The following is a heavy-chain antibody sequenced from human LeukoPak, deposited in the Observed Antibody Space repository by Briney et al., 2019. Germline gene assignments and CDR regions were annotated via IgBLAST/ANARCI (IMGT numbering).Heavy chain of an antibody. D-gene: IGHD6-6*01. V-gene: IGHV3-11*04. CDR3: ARDWYSSSTLDY. Sequence: GGSLRLSCAASGFTFSDYYMIWIRQAPGKGLEWVSYISSSGSTIYYADSVKGRFTISRDNAKNSLYLQMNSLRAEDTAVYYCARDWYSSSTLDYWGQGTLVTVSS. CDR2: ISSSGSTI. J-gene: IGHJ4*02. CDR1: GFTFSDYY.